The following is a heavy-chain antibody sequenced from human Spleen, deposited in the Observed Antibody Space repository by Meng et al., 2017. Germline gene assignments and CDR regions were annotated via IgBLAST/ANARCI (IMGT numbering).Heavy chain of an antibody. CDR1: GDSVSSNSGA. Sequence: SCAISGDSVSSNSGAWNWIRQSPSRGLEWLGRTYYRSKWYDDYAVSVRSRITITPDTSKNHVSLQLNSVTPDDTAVYYCVAEVGAQESTPNRFVLWGQGTLVTVSS. V-gene: IGHV6-1*01. D-gene: IGHD1-26*01. J-gene: IGHJ4*02. CDR2: TYYRSKWYD. CDR3: VAEVGAQESTPNRFVL.